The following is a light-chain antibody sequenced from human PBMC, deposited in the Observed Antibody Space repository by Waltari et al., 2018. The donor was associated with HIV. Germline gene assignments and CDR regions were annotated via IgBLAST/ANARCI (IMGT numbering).Light chain of an antibody. CDR3: QSADSDNTYNWV. CDR2: KVT. CDR1: DLPDHY. Sequence: SQLPQPPSVSVSPGQTAQITCSGDDLPDHYGYWSQPKPAQAPVLVMYKVTERRSGIPDRFSGSMSGTTVTLTIMGVQPEDEADYYCQSADSDNTYNWVFGGGTKLTVL. J-gene: IGLJ3*02. V-gene: IGLV3-25*03.